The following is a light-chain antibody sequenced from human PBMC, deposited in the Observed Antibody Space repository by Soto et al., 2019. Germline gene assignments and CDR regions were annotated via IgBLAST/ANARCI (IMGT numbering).Light chain of an antibody. CDR1: NSDVVGYNN. J-gene: IGLJ1*01. Sequence: QSVLTQPASVSGSPGQSITISCTGTNSDVVGYNNVSWYQQHPGKAPKLLIYDVSSRPSGLSNRLSGSKSGNTASLIISGLQAEDEDDYYCASYTNSITYVFGSGTKLTVL. CDR3: ASYTNSITYV. V-gene: IGLV2-14*03. CDR2: DVS.